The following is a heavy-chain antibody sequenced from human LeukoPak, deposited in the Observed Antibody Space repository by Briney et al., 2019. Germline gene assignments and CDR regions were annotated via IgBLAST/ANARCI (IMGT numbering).Heavy chain of an antibody. V-gene: IGHV3-23*01. J-gene: IGHJ4*02. Sequence: GGSLRLSCTASGFTFSITYMAWVRQAPGKGLEWVSAISGSGGRTYYADSVKGRFTISRDNSKNTLYLQMNSLRAEDTAVYYCAKVRAPRQYYFDYWGQGTLVTVSS. CDR1: GFTFSITY. CDR3: AKVRAPRQYYFDY. CDR2: ISGSGGRT. D-gene: IGHD1-26*01.